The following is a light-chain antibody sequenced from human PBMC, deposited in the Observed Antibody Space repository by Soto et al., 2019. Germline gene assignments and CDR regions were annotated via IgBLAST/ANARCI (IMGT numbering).Light chain of an antibody. J-gene: IGKJ2*01. V-gene: IGKV3-11*01. CDR1: QSLSSY. CDR3: QQHNNWPPGYT. Sequence: DIVLTQSPATLSLSPGERATLSCRASQSLSSYLAWYQQKPGQAPRLLIYDASNRATGIPARFSGSGSGTDFTLTISSLEPEDFAIYYCQQHNNWPPGYTFGQGTKLEIK. CDR2: DAS.